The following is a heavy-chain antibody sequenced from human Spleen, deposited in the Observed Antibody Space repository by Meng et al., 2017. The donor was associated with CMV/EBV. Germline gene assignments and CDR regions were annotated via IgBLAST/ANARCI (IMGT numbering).Heavy chain of an antibody. CDR2: IFHGGNT. V-gene: IGHV4-39*01. CDR3: ARQAFRRGGYWYFDL. D-gene: IGHD1-14*01. CDR1: GRSFRSSAYF. J-gene: IGHJ2*01. Sequence: SGRSFRSSAYFWCWIRQPPGKGLDWFGGIFHGGNTYYNPSLKKRVTISVDTSKNQFSLNLSSVTAADTAVYYCARQAFRRGGYWYFDLWGRGTLVTVSS.